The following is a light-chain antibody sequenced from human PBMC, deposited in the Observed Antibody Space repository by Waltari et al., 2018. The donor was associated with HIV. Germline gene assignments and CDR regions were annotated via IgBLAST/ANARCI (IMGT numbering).Light chain of an antibody. Sequence: QSALTQPASVSGSPGQSLTISCTGASSDVGRYNYVSWYQQYPGKAPKLIIYEVSSRPSGVSNRFSASKSGNTASLTISGLLAEDEADYCCCSYTSSDSYVFGTGTKVTVL. J-gene: IGLJ1*01. CDR2: EVS. V-gene: IGLV2-14*01. CDR3: CSYTSSDSYV. CDR1: SSDVGRYNY.